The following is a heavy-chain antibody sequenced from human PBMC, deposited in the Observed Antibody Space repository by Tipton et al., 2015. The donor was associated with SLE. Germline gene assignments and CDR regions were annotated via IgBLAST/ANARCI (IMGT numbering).Heavy chain of an antibody. J-gene: IGHJ6*02. CDR1: GFAFDDYA. V-gene: IGHV3-30*04. CDR2: ISYDGSNK. D-gene: IGHD1-26*01. CDR3: ARDLLPGYYGMDV. Sequence: RSLRLSCEGSGFAFDDYAMSWVRHVPGKGLEWVAVISYDGSNKYYADSVKGRFTISRDNSKNTLYLQMNSLRAEDTAVYYCARDLLPGYYGMDVWGQGTTVTVSS.